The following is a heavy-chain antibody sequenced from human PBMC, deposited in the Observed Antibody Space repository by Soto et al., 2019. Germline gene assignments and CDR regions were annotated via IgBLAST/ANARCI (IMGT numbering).Heavy chain of an antibody. CDR1: GGSFSGYY. CDR2: INHSGST. J-gene: IGHJ6*02. D-gene: IGHD2-15*01. V-gene: IGHV4-34*01. Sequence: KPSETLSLTCAVYGGSFSGYYWSWIRQPPGKGLEWIGEINHSGSTNYNPSLKSRVTISVDTSKNQFSLKLSSVTAADTAVYYCARVTVVVAANFLYYYYGMAVWGQGTTVTVSS. CDR3: ARVTVVVAANFLYYYYGMAV.